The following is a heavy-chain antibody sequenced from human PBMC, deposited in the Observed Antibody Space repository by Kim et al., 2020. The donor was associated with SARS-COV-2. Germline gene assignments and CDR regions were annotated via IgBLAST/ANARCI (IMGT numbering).Heavy chain of an antibody. Sequence: SETLSLTCAVYGGSFSGYYWSWIRQPPGKGLEWIGEINHSGSTNYNPSLKSRVTISVDTSKNQFSLKLSSVTAADTAVYYCAATGGYNYRYWGQGTLVTVSS. V-gene: IGHV4-34*01. J-gene: IGHJ4*02. CDR3: AATGGYNYRY. CDR2: INHSGST. D-gene: IGHD5-12*01. CDR1: GGSFSGYY.